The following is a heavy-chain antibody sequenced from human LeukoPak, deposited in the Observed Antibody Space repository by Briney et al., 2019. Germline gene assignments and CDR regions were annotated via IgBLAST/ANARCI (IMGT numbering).Heavy chain of an antibody. CDR2: TYSGGGT. J-gene: IGHJ4*02. CDR1: GFTVSSNY. D-gene: IGHD3-9*01. CDR3: ARGHNFGRLHPFDY. Sequence: GGSLRLSCAASGFTVSSNYMSWVRQAPGKGLEWVSVTYSGGGTYYADSVKGRFTISRDNSKNTLYLQMNSLRAEDTAVYYCARGHNFGRLHPFDYWGQGTLVTVPS. V-gene: IGHV3-66*01.